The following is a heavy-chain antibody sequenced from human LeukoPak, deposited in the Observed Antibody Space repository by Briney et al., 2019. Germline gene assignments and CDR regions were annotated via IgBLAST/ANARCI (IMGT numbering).Heavy chain of an antibody. CDR3: AREGGDWCSSTSCPEYNWFDP. CDR2: INPNSGGT. D-gene: IGHD2-2*01. V-gene: IGHV1-2*02. CDR1: GYTFIGYY. Sequence: VASVKVSCKASGYTFIGYYMHWVRQAPAQGLEWMGWINPNSGGTNYAQKFQGRVNMTRDTSISTAYMELSRPRSDDTAVYYCAREGGDWCSSTSCPEYNWFDPWGQGTLVSVSS. J-gene: IGHJ5*02.